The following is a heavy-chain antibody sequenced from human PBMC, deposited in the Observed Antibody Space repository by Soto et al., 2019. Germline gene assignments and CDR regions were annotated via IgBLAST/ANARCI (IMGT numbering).Heavy chain of an antibody. Sequence: AASVKVSCKASGYTFTGYYMHWVRQAPGQGLEWMGWINPNSGGTNYAQKFQGRVTMTRDTSISTAYMELSRLRSDDTAVYYCAREKVGATLFRWFDPWGQGTLVTVSS. J-gene: IGHJ5*02. V-gene: IGHV1-2*02. CDR3: AREKVGATLFRWFDP. D-gene: IGHD1-26*01. CDR2: INPNSGGT. CDR1: GYTFTGYY.